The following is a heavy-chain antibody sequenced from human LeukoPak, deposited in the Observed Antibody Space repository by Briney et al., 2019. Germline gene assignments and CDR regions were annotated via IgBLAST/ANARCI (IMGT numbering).Heavy chain of an antibody. D-gene: IGHD3-10*01. CDR3: ARDGVNYYGSGKWFDP. J-gene: IGHJ5*02. CDR2: VHQSGST. V-gene: IGHV4-59*01. Sequence: SETLSLTCTVSGGSISSYYWSWIRQAPGKGLEWIGYVHQSGSTNYNPSLRSRVTVSRDTSKNQFSLKLTSVTAADTAVYFCARDGVNYYGSGKWFDPWGQGTLVTVSS. CDR1: GGSISSYY.